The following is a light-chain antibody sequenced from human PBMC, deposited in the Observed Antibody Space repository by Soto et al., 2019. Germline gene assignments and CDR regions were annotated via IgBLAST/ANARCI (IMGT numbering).Light chain of an antibody. J-gene: IGLJ1*01. V-gene: IGLV3-1*01. CDR1: NVGGKY. CDR3: QTWDSGTGV. Sequence: SYELTQPPSVSVSPGQTARITCSGDNVGGKYVCWYHQKPGQSPVLVIYQDTKRPSGIPERFSGSNSGNTATLTISGTQAMDEADYYCQTWDSGTGVFGTGTKLTVL. CDR2: QDT.